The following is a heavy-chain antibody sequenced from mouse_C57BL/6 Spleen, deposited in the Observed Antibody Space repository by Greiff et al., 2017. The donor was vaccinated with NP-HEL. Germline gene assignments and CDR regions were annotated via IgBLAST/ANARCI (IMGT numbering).Heavy chain of an antibody. CDR3: ARVDFPYAMDY. J-gene: IGHJ4*01. V-gene: IGHV3-6*01. Sequence: DVRLQESGPGLVKPSQSLSLTCSVTGYSITSGYYWNWIRQFPGNKLEWMGYISYDGSNNYNPSLKNRISITRDTSKNQFFLKLNSVTTEDTATYYCARVDFPYAMDYWGQGTSVTVSS. CDR2: ISYDGSN. CDR1: GYSITSGYY.